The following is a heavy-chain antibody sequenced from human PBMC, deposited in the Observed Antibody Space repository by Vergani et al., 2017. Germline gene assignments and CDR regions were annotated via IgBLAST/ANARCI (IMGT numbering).Heavy chain of an antibody. V-gene: IGHV3-21*01. CDR2: ISSSSSYI. D-gene: IGHD3-16*01. J-gene: IGHJ3*02. CDR1: RFTFSSYN. CDR3: ARAYIRGADAFDI. Sequence: EVQLVESGGGLVKPGGSLRLSCAASRFTFSSYNINWVRQAPGKGLEWVSSISSSSSYIYYADSVKGRFTISRDNAKNSLYLQMNSLRAEDTAVYYCARAYIRGADAFDIWGQGTMVTVSS.